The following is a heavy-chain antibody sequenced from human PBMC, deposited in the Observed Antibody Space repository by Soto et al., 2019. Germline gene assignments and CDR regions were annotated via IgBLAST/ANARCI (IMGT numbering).Heavy chain of an antibody. J-gene: IGHJ6*02. CDR2: ISYDGSNK. V-gene: IGHV3-30*18. CDR1: GFTFSSYG. Sequence: QVQLVESGGGVVQPGRSLRLSCEASGFTFSSYGRNWVRQVPAKGLEWVAVISYDGSNKYYADSVKGRFTISRDSSKNMLYLQMNSLRAEDTAVYYCAKEDSSSWHYYYGMDVWGQGTTVTVSS. CDR3: AKEDSSSWHYYYGMDV. D-gene: IGHD6-13*01.